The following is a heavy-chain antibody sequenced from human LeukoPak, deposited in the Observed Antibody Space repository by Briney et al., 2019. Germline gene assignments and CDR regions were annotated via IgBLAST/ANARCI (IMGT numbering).Heavy chain of an antibody. CDR3: AKEGDPRIEMATDY. V-gene: IGHV3-30*18. CDR1: GFTFSSYG. Sequence: GGSLRLSCAASGFTFSSYGMHWVRQAPGKGLEWVAVISYDGSNKYYADSVKGRFAISRDNSKNTLYLQMNSLRAEDTAVYYCAKEGDPRIEMATDYWGQGTLVTVSS. CDR2: ISYDGSNK. D-gene: IGHD5-24*01. J-gene: IGHJ4*02.